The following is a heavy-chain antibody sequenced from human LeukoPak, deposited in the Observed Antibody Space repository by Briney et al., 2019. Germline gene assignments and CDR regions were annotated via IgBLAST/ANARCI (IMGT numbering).Heavy chain of an antibody. Sequence: PGGSLRLSCAASGFTFSSYGMHWVRQAPGKGLEWVAVIWYDGSNKYYADSVKGRFTISRDNSKNTLYLQMNSLRAEDTAVYYCARGKWLLPYYFDYWGQGTLDTVPS. V-gene: IGHV3-33*01. D-gene: IGHD3-22*01. CDR1: GFTFSSYG. CDR3: ARGKWLLPYYFDY. J-gene: IGHJ4*02. CDR2: IWYDGSNK.